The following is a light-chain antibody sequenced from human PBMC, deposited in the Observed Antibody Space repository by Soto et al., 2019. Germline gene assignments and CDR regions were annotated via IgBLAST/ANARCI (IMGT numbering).Light chain of an antibody. J-gene: IGKJ2*01. CDR2: DAS. V-gene: IGKV3-20*01. CDR3: QQFCTSPVT. CDR1: QSVSSNS. Sequence: EIVLTQSPGTLSLSPGERATLSCRASQSVSSNSLAWYQQKPGQAPRLLISDASTRATDIPYRFSGSGSGTDFTITIRSLEPEDFAVYYWQQFCTSPVTFGQGTKLEIK.